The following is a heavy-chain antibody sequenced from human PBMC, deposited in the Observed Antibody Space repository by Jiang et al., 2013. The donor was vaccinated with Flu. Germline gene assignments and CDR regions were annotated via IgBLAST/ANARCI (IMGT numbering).Heavy chain of an antibody. V-gene: IGHV4-39*07. CDR3: ARDPWYYYDSSGYLPFDY. D-gene: IGHD3-22*01. J-gene: IGHJ4*02. Sequence: GSISSSSYVLGLDPPAPGKGLEWIGSIYYSGSTYYNPSLKSRVTISVDTSKNQFSLKLSSVTAADTAVYYCARDPWYYYDSSGYLPFDYWGQGTLVTVSS. CDR1: GSISSSSYV. CDR2: IYYSGST.